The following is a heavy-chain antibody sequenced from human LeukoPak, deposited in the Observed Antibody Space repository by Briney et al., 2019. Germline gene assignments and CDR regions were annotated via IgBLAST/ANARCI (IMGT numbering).Heavy chain of an antibody. D-gene: IGHD5-18*01. Sequence: ASVKVSCKASGYTFINYYMHWVRQAPGQGLEWMGIINPSGGSAYYAQKFQGRVTMTSDVSTSTFHMVLSSLRSEDTAVYYCARPVDTASLVNWGQGTLVTVSS. J-gene: IGHJ4*02. CDR2: INPSGGSA. CDR3: ARPVDTASLVN. V-gene: IGHV1-46*01. CDR1: GYTFINYY.